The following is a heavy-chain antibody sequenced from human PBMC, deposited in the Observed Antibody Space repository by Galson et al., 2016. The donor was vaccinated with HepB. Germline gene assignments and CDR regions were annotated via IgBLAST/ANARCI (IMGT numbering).Heavy chain of an antibody. D-gene: IGHD3-16*01. J-gene: IGHJ4*02. CDR3: ARCGRESYTSSWFDY. CDR1: GGTFSSYG. Sequence: SVKVSCKAFGGTFSSYGINWVRQAPGQGLEWMGGIIPMFGTPTYAQKFQGRVIITADESTSTAYMELSSLRSEDTAVYYCARCGRESYTSSWFDYWGQGILVTVSS. CDR2: IIPMFGTP. V-gene: IGHV1-69*13.